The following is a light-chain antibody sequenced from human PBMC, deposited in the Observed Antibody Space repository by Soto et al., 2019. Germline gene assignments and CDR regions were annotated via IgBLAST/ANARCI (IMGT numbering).Light chain of an antibody. J-gene: IGKJ1*01. CDR1: QSISSY. CDR2: VAS. V-gene: IGKV1-39*01. Sequence: DIQMTHSPSSLSASVLYIVTITFRSSQSISSYLSWYQQKPGEAPKRLVYVASSLDGGVPARFSGSGSGTEFSLTISNLQPDDCATYYCKQYENYWTFGQGTKVDIK. CDR3: KQYENYWT.